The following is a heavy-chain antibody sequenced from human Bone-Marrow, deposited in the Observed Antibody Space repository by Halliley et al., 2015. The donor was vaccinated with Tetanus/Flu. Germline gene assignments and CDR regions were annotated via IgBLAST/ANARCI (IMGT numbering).Heavy chain of an antibody. Sequence: DWVSTLNDSGDSTYYADSVRGRFTMSRDNYKNTLYLQLNGLRAEGTAVYYCAKDRGSWSGFDYWGQGTLVTVSS. J-gene: IGHJ4*02. V-gene: IGHV3-23*01. CDR2: LNDSGDST. CDR3: AKDRGSWSGFDY. D-gene: IGHD3-10*01.